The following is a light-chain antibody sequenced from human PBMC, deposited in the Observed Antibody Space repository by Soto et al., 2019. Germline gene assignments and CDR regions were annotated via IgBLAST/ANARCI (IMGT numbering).Light chain of an antibody. CDR2: AAS. Sequence: DIQMTESPSSLSASVGDRVTMTCRASQSISSYLNWYQQKPGKAPKLLIYAASSLQSGVPSRFSGSGSGTDFNLTISSLNPEDFATYFCQQGYRIFQTFGQGTKVDIK. CDR1: QSISSY. V-gene: IGKV1-39*01. CDR3: QQGYRIFQT. J-gene: IGKJ1*01.